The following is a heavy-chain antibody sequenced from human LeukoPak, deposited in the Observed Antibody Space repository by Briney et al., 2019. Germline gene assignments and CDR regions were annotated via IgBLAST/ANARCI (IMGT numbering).Heavy chain of an antibody. CDR3: ARKGGLMVRGVIVIMNHFDY. J-gene: IGHJ4*02. V-gene: IGHV3-23*01. D-gene: IGHD3-10*01. Sequence: GGSLRLSCAASGFTFSSYWMSWVRQAPGKGLEWVSAISGGGGSTYYADSVKGRFTISRDNSKNTLYLQMNSLRAEDTAVYYCARKGGLMVRGVIVIMNHFDYWGQGTLVTVSS. CDR2: ISGGGGST. CDR1: GFTFSSYW.